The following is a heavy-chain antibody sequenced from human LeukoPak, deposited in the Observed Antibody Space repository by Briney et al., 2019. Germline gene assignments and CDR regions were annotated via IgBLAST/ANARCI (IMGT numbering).Heavy chain of an antibody. CDR3: ASSGCSSTSCYIEEYYFDC. D-gene: IGHD2-2*01. J-gene: IGHJ4*02. CDR2: ISSSGSTI. Sequence: PGGSLRLSCAASGFTFSSYEMNWVRHAPGKGLEWVSYISSSGSTIYYADSVKGRFTISRDNAKNSLYLQMNSLRAEDTAVYYCASSGCSSTSCYIEEYYFDCWGQGTLVTVSS. V-gene: IGHV3-48*03. CDR1: GFTFSSYE.